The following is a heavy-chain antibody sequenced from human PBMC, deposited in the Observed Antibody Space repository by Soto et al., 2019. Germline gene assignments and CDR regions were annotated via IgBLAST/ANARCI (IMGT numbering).Heavy chain of an antibody. V-gene: IGHV1-3*01. CDR2: INAGNGNT. J-gene: IGHJ6*02. Sequence: ASVKVSCKASGSTFTSYAMHWVRQAPGQRLEWMGWINAGNGNTKYSQKFQGRVTITRDTSASTAYMELSSLRSEDTAVYYCARLGDIAAAGNYYYGMDVWGQGTTVTVSS. D-gene: IGHD6-13*01. CDR3: ARLGDIAAAGNYYYGMDV. CDR1: GSTFTSYA.